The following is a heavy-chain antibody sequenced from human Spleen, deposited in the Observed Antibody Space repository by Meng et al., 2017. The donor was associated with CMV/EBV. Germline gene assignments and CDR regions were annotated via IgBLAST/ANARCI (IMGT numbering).Heavy chain of an antibody. CDR1: GDSISVYY. CDR3: AREEGLD. V-gene: IGHV4-59*01. CDR2: MYYGGST. Sequence: SETLSLTCTVSGDSISVYYWSWIRQPPGKGLEWIAYMYYGGSTNYNPSLKSRVTISVDTSKNQFSLKLSSVTAADTAVYYCAREEGLDWGQGTLVTVSS. J-gene: IGHJ4*02.